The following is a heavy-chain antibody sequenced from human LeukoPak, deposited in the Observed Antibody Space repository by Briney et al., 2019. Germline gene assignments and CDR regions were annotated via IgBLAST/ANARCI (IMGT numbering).Heavy chain of an antibody. D-gene: IGHD2-2*01. Sequence: PGGSLRLSCAASGFTFSDYYMNWVRQAPGKGLEWVSYISSSSSTIYYADSVKGRFTISRDNAKNSLYLQMNSLRAEDTAVYYCASLGYCSSTSCYPYYYYYYMDVWGKGTTVTVSS. CDR3: ASLGYCSSTSCYPYYYYYYMDV. V-gene: IGHV3-48*01. J-gene: IGHJ6*03. CDR1: GFTFSDYY. CDR2: ISSSSSTI.